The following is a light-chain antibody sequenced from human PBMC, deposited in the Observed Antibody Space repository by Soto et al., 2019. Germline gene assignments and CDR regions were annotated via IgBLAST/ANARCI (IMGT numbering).Light chain of an antibody. CDR3: QSYDSSLGGARV. CDR1: SSNIGAGHE. V-gene: IGLV1-40*01. J-gene: IGLJ3*02. Sequence: QSVLTQPPSVSGAPGQRVTITCTGSSSNIGAGHEVHWDQHLPGTAPKLLIYGNSNRPSGVPDRFSGSKSGTSASLAITGLQAEDEADYYCQSYDSSLGGARVFGGGTKLTVL. CDR2: GNS.